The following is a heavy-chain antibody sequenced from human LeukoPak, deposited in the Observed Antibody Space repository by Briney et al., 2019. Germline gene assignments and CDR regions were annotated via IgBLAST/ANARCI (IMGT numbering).Heavy chain of an antibody. V-gene: IGHV3-21*01. J-gene: IGHJ6*03. D-gene: IGHD3-9*01. CDR3: ARERLGYMDV. CDR2: ISGPSSYK. CDR1: GFTFSSYS. Sequence: GGSLRLSCAASGFTFSSYSMNWVRQAPGKGLEWVSTISGPSSYKFYADSMKGRVTISRDNAKNSLFLQLNSLRAEDTAVYYCARERLGYMDVWGKGTTVTISS.